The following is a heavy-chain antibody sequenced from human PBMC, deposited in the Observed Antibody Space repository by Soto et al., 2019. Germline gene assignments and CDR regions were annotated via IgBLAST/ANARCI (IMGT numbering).Heavy chain of an antibody. Sequence: GGSLRLSCAASGFTFSSYSMNWVRQAPGKGLEWVSSISSSSSYTYYADSVKGRFTISRDNAKNSLYLQMNSLRAEDTAVYYCARDGVEGAPDYWGQGTLVTVSS. CDR2: ISSSSSYT. CDR3: ARDGVEGAPDY. V-gene: IGHV3-21*01. J-gene: IGHJ4*02. CDR1: GFTFSSYS. D-gene: IGHD1-1*01.